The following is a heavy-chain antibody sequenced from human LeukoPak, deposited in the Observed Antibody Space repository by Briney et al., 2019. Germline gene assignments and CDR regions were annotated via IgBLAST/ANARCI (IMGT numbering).Heavy chain of an antibody. CDR1: GGSFSGYY. J-gene: IGHJ4*02. D-gene: IGHD4-17*01. CDR2: INHSGSN. CDR3: AFYGDYERDY. Sequence: SETLSLTCAVYGGSFSGYYWSWIRQPPGKGLEWIGEINHSGSNNYNPSLKSRVTISVDTSKNQFSLKLSSVTAAGTAVYYCAFYGDYERDYWGQGTLVTVSS. V-gene: IGHV4-34*01.